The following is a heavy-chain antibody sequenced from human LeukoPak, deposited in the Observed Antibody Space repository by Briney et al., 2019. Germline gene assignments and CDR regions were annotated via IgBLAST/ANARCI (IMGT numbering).Heavy chain of an antibody. CDR2: IYHSGST. V-gene: IGHV4-30-2*01. D-gene: IGHD3-10*01. Sequence: SETLSLTCTVSGGSISSGGYYWSWIRQPPGKGLEWIGYIYHSGSTYYNPSLKSRVTISVDRSKNQFSLKLSSVTAADTAVYCCARAELLWFGELSPSFDYWGQGTLVTVSS. J-gene: IGHJ4*02. CDR1: GGSISSGGYY. CDR3: ARAELLWFGELSPSFDY.